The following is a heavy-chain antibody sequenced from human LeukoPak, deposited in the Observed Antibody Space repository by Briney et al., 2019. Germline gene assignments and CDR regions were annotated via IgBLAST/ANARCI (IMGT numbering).Heavy chain of an antibody. CDR2: INDNGHS. CDR1: GGSMKNYY. CDR3: ARESVWQGIAARGYYYYYMDV. J-gene: IGHJ6*03. V-gene: IGHV4-59*12. D-gene: IGHD6-6*01. Sequence: SETLSLTCTVSGGSMKNYYWSWIRQPPGKGLEWIAYINDNGHSGYNPSLESRVTISVDTSKNHFSLRLRSVTAADTAVYYCARESVWQGIAARGYYYYYMDVWGKGTTVTVSS.